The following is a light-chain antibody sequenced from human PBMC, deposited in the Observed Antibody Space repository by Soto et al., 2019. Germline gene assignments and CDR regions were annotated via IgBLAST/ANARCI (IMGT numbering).Light chain of an antibody. CDR1: SSNIGSNT. J-gene: IGLJ2*01. Sequence: QSVLTQPPSASGTPGQRVTISCSGSSSNIGSNTVNWYQQLPGTAPKLLIYSNNRRPSGVHDRFSGSKSGTSASLAISGLQSEDEADYYCAAWDDSLNGPVFGGGTKLTVL. V-gene: IGLV1-44*01. CDR3: AAWDDSLNGPV. CDR2: SNN.